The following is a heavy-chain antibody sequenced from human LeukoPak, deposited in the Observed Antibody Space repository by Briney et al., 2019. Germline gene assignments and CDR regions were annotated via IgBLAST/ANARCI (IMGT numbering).Heavy chain of an antibody. D-gene: IGHD3-9*01. CDR2: ISASSSYT. J-gene: IGHJ4*02. CDR3: ARPFGYFDWLLDH. Sequence: GGSLRLSCAAPGFIFSNYNINWVRQAPGKGLEWVSSISASSSYTYYADSAKGRFTISRDNAKNSLFLQMNSLRAEDTAVYYCARPFGYFDWLLDHWGQGTLVTVSS. V-gene: IGHV3-21*06. CDR1: GFIFSNYN.